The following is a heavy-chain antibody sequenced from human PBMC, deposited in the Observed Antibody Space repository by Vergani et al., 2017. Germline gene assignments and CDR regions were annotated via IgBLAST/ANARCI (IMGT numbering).Heavy chain of an antibody. CDR3: AKGAAAGLPYYYYMDV. CDR2: ISYDGSNK. J-gene: IGHJ6*03. D-gene: IGHD6-13*01. Sequence: QVQLVESGGGVVQPGRSLRLSCAASGFTFSSYGMHWVLQAPGKGLEWVAVISYDGSNKYYADSVKGRFTISRDNSKNTLYLQMNSLRAEDTAVYYCAKGAAAGLPYYYYMDVWGIGTTVTVSS. V-gene: IGHV3-30*18. CDR1: GFTFSSYG.